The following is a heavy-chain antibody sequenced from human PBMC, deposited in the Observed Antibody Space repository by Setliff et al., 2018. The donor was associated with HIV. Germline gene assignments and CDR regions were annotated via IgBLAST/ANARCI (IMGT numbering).Heavy chain of an antibody. CDR3: AGGRYFRDISDSRFDF. CDR1: GGSITTDGNY. J-gene: IGHJ4*02. Sequence: PSETLSLTCSVSGGSITTDGNYWSCIRHHPRKGLEWIGYIYHTGKTNYNPSLASRLVMSLDPSKNQFSLKLNSMTAADTAMYYCAGGRYFRDISDSRFDFWGQGKLVTVSS. CDR2: IYHTGKT. V-gene: IGHV4-31*03. D-gene: IGHD2-21*02.